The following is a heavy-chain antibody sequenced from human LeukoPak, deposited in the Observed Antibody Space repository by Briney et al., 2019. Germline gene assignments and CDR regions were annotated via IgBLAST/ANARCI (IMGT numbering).Heavy chain of an antibody. J-gene: IGHJ1*01. CDR2: IKQDGSEK. D-gene: IGHD6-13*01. CDR3: AKGVRIAAAGTVYFQH. Sequence: GGSLRLSCAASGFTFSSYWMSWVRQAPGKGLEWVANIKQDGSEKYYVDSVKGRFTISRDNAKNSLYLQMNSLGAEDTAVYYCAKGVRIAAAGTVYFQHWGQGTLVTVSS. CDR1: GFTFSSYW. V-gene: IGHV3-7*03.